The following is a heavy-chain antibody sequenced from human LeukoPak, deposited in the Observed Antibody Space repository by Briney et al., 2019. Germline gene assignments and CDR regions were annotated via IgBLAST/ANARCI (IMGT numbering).Heavy chain of an antibody. CDR1: GYTFTDYY. CDR3: VRDHCTRNSCYEYFYPGMDV. V-gene: IGHV1-2*02. CDR2: INPNSGGT. Sequence: ASVKVSCKASGYTFTDYYMHWVRQAPGQGLEWMGWINPNSGGTEYAQKFQGRVTMTRDTSISVAYLDLSRLGSDDTAMYYCVRDHCTRNSCYEYFYPGMDVWGQGTTVTVSS. J-gene: IGHJ6*02. D-gene: IGHD2-2*01.